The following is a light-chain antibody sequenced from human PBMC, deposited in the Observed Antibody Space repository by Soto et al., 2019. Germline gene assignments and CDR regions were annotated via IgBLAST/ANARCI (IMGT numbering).Light chain of an antibody. V-gene: IGLV1-40*01. CDR1: SSNIGAGYD. Sequence: QSVLTQPPSVSGAPGQRVTISCTGSSSNIGAGYDVHWYQQLPGTAPKLLIYGNNNRPSGVPDRFSGSKSGTSASLAITGLQAEDEADYYCQSYDSSLSGPVFGGGTQLTVL. J-gene: IGLJ2*01. CDR3: QSYDSSLSGPV. CDR2: GNN.